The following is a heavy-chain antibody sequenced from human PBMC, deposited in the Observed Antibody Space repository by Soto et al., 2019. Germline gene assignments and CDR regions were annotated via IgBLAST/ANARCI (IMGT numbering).Heavy chain of an antibody. CDR1: GGSISSGGYY. V-gene: IGHV4-31*03. CDR3: ARATTVTTNPIFYYYYYGMDV. Sequence: PSETLSLTCTVSGGSISSGGYYWSWIRQHPGKGLERIGYIYYSGSTYYNPSLKSRVTISVDTSKNQFSLKLSSVTAADTAVYYCARATTVTTNPIFYYYYYGMDVWGQGTTVTVSS. D-gene: IGHD4-17*01. CDR2: IYYSGST. J-gene: IGHJ6*02.